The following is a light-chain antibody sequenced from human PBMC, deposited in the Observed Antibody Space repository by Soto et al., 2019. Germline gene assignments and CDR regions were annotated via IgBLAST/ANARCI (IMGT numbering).Light chain of an antibody. CDR1: SGHSSYA. CDR2: LNSDGSH. J-gene: IGLJ2*01. V-gene: IGLV4-69*01. Sequence: QSVLTQSPSASASLGASVKLTCTLSSGHSSYAIAWHQQQPEKGPRYLMKLNSDGSHSKGDGIPDRFSGSSSGADRYLTISSLQSEDEADYYCQTWGSGTVVFGGGTQLTVL. CDR3: QTWGSGTVV.